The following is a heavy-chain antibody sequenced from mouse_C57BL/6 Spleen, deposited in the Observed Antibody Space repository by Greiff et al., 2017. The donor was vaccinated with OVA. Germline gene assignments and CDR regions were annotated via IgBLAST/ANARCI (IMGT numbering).Heavy chain of an antibody. D-gene: IGHD2-4*01. CDR2: ISYSGST. CDR1: GYSITSGYD. J-gene: IGHJ3*01. V-gene: IGHV3-1*01. CDR3: ARGNDYEAWFAY. Sequence: EVMLVESGPGMVKPSQSLSLTCTVTGYSITSGYDWHWIRHFPGNKLEWMGYISYSGSTNYNPSLKSRISITHDTSKNHFFLKLNSVTTEDTATYYCARGNDYEAWFAYWGQGTLVTVSA.